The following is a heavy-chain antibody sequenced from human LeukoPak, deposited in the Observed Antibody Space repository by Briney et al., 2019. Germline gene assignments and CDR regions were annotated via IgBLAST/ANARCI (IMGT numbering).Heavy chain of an antibody. CDR3: ARDHRRTDYYYGMDV. CDR2: IYYTGST. J-gene: IGHJ6*02. V-gene: IGHV4-39*07. CDR1: GGSIRSSSYY. Sequence: PSETLSLTCTVSGGSIRSSSYYWDWIRQPPGKGLESIGTIYYTGSTYYNPSLKSRITISEDMSKNQFSLKLSSMTAADTAVYYCARDHRRTDYYYGMDVWGQGTTVTVSS.